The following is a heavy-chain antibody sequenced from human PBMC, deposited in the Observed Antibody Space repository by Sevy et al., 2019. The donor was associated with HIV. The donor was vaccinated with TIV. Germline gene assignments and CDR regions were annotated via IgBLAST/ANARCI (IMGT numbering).Heavy chain of an antibody. V-gene: IGHV1-18*01. Sequence: ASVKVSCKASGYTFTSYGISWVRQAPGQGLVWMGWISAYNGNTNYAQKLQGRVTMTTDTSTSTAYMELRSLRSDDTAVYYCARDLDNWNDYYYYYGMDVWGQGTTVTVSS. J-gene: IGHJ6*02. CDR3: ARDLDNWNDYYYYYGMDV. CDR2: ISAYNGNT. CDR1: GYTFTSYG. D-gene: IGHD1-20*01.